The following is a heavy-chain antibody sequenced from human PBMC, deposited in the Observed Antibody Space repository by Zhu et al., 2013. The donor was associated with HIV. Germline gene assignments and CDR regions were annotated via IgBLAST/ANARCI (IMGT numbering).Heavy chain of an antibody. CDR2: INHSGST. CDR1: GGSFSGYY. D-gene: IGHD3-22*01. J-gene: IGHJ3*02. CDR3: ARAPAGGITMIVVVNHAAFDI. V-gene: IGHV4-34*01. Sequence: QVQLQQWGAGLLKPSETLSLTCAVYGGSFSGYYWSWIRQPPGKGLEWIGEINHSGSTNYNPSLKSRVTISVDTSRKQFSLRLSSVTAADTAVYYCARAPAGGITMIVVVNHAAFDIWGQGTSGHRLF.